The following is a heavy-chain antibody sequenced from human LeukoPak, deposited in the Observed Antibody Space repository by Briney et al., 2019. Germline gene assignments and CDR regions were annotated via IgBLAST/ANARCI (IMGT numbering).Heavy chain of an antibody. CDR1: GYTFTGYY. J-gene: IGHJ4*02. CDR3: ARELRRMTTVTTRDY. V-gene: IGHV1-2*06. CDR2: INPNSGGT. Sequence: GASVKVSCKASGYTFTGYYMHWVRQAPGQGLEWMGRINPNSGGTNYAQKFQGRDTMTRDTSISTAYMELSRLRSDDTAVYYCARELRRMTTVTTRDYWGQGTLVTVSS. D-gene: IGHD4-17*01.